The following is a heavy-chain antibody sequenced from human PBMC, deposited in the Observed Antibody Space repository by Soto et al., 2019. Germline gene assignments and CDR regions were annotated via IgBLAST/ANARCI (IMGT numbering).Heavy chain of an antibody. CDR3: ATGAGVDVVAAFNRELDP. V-gene: IGHV4-30-4*01. CDR2: IYFTGST. Sequence: SETLSFTCTVSVDTVNNGDYFLSWIRQSPGKGLEWLGYIYFTGSTYYRPSLKSRLHISMDKSKNHFSLEMTSVTFADTAVYFCATGAGVDVVAAFNRELDPWGPGVRVTASS. J-gene: IGHJ5*02. D-gene: IGHD6-19*01. CDR1: VDTVNNGDYF.